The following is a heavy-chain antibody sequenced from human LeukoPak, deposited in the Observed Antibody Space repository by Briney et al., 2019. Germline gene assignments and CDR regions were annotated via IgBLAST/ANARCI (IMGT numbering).Heavy chain of an antibody. V-gene: IGHV3-23*01. Sequence: GGSLRLSCAASGFTFSSYAMSWVRQAPGKGLEWVSAISGSGGSTYYADSVKGRFTISRDNSKNTLYLQMNSLRAEDTAVYYCAIPRSGSYFVCYYGMDVWGQGTTVTVSS. CDR3: AIPRSGSYFVCYYGMDV. CDR2: ISGSGGST. J-gene: IGHJ6*02. CDR1: GFTFSSYA. D-gene: IGHD1-26*01.